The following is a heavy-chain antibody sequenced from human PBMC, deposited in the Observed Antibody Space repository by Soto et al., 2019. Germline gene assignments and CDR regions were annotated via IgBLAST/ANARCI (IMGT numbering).Heavy chain of an antibody. V-gene: IGHV3-23*01. D-gene: IGHD1-26*01. CDR1: GFTFSSYA. CDR3: ALNSGSYYKNWFDP. J-gene: IGHJ5*02. CDR2: ISGSGGST. Sequence: GGSLRLSCAASGFTFSSYAMSWVRQAPGKGLEWVSAISGSGGSTYYADSVKGRFTISRDNSKNTLYLQMNSLRAEDTAVYYCALNSGSYYKNWFDPWGQGTLVTVSS.